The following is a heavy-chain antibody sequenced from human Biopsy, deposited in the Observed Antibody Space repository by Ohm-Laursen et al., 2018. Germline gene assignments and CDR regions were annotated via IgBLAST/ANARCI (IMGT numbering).Heavy chain of an antibody. CDR3: ARHPTGFWFDP. V-gene: IGHV4-39*01. Sequence: TLSLTCTVSGGSVSSNTDYWAWLRQPPGKGLEWIGSIFYTGIIFYNPPLKSRVSISVDTSKNQFSLDLNSVTASDTALYYCARHPTGFWFDPWGQGTLVIVSS. CDR2: IFYTGII. CDR1: GGSVSSNTDY. J-gene: IGHJ5*02.